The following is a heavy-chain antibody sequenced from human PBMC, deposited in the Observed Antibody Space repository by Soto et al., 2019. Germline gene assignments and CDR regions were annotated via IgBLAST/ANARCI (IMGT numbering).Heavy chain of an antibody. CDR3: GRYSASGFYYYFGMDV. D-gene: IGHD6-13*01. Sequence: SETLSLTCAVSGDSISSSNWWTWVRQPPGKGLEWIGDIYHTGITNYNPSLKSRVTILVDKSKNHFSLKLTSVTAADTAVYYCGRYSASGFYYYFGMDVWGQGTTVTVSS. CDR2: IYHTGIT. V-gene: IGHV4-4*02. CDR1: GDSISSSNW. J-gene: IGHJ6*02.